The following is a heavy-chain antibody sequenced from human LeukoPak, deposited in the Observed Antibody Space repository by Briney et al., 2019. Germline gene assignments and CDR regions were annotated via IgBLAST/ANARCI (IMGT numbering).Heavy chain of an antibody. CDR2: ISSYSSTI. V-gene: IGHV3-48*04. CDR1: GFTFSTYS. D-gene: IGHD6-6*01. CDR3: VRSSRGQLEDYFDY. J-gene: IGHJ4*02. Sequence: QPGGSLRLSCAASGFTFSTYSMNWVRQAPGKGLEWVSYISSYSSTISYADSVKGRFTISRDNARNSLSLQMNSLRGEDTAVYYCVRSSRGQLEDYFDYWGQGTLVTVSS.